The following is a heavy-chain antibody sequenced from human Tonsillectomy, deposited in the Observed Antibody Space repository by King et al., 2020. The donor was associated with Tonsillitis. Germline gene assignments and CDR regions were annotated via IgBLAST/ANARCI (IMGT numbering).Heavy chain of an antibody. CDR3: ARGTTAMVPYFDY. D-gene: IGHD5-18*01. V-gene: IGHV3-30-3*01. J-gene: IGHJ4*02. CDR2: ISYDGSNK. CDR1: GFTFSTYA. Sequence: VQLVESGGGVVQPGRSLRLSCAASGFTFSTYAMYWVRQAPVKGLEWVAVISYDGSNKYYADSVKGRFTISRDNSKNTLYLQMNSLRDEDTAVYYCARGTTAMVPYFDYWGQGTLVTVSS.